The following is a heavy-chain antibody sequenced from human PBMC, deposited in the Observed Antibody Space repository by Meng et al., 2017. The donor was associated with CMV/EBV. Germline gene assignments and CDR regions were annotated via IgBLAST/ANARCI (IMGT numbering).Heavy chain of an antibody. J-gene: IGHJ4*02. V-gene: IGHV1-46*01. CDR1: GYTFTSYY. CDR2: INPSGGST. D-gene: IGHD5-18*01. Sequence: ASVQVSCKASGYTFTSYYMNWVLQAPGQGLEGMVIINPSGGSTSYAQKFQGRVTMTRDTSTSTVYMELSSLRSEDTAVYYCSRATAMVTCTYDFWGQGTLVTVSS. CDR3: SRATAMVTCTYDF.